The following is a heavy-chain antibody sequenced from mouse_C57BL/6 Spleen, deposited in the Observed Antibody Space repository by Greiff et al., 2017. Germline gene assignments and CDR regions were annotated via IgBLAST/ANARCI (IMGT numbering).Heavy chain of an antibody. D-gene: IGHD1-1*01. V-gene: IGHV14-2*01. CDR3: ARGYYYGSSYVGWFAY. J-gene: IGHJ3*01. CDR2: IDPEDGET. CDR1: GFNIKDYY. Sequence: VQLKESGAELVKPGASVKLSCTASGFNIKDYYMHWVKQRTEQGLEWIGRIDPEDGETKYAPKFQGKATITADTSSNTAYLQRSSLTSEDTAVYYCARGYYYGSSYVGWFAYWGQGTLVTVSA.